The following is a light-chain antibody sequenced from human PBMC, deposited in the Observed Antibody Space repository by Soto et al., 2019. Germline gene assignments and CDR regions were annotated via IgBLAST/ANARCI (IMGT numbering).Light chain of an antibody. J-gene: IGKJ5*01. V-gene: IGKV3-15*01. CDR3: QQYNKWPIT. CDR1: QSVNSL. CDR2: RAS. Sequence: VVLTQPPATLSLSPGERAVVSCWASQSVNSLLAWYQHKPGQAPRLLIYRASTRATDTPDRFSGSGFGTDFALTISSLQSEDSAVYYCQQYNKWPITFGQGTRLEI.